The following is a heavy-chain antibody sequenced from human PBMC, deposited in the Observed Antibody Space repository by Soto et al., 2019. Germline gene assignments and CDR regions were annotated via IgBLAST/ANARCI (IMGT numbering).Heavy chain of an antibody. CDR3: ARDSSYCSSTSCYAGRYFDY. D-gene: IGHD2-2*01. Sequence: ASVKVSCKASGYTFTSYGISWVRQAPGQGLEWMGWISAYNGNTNYAQKLQGRVTMTTDTSTSTAYMELRSLRSDDTAVYYCARDSSYCSSTSCYAGRYFDYWGQGTLVTVSS. V-gene: IGHV1-18*01. CDR2: ISAYNGNT. J-gene: IGHJ4*02. CDR1: GYTFTSYG.